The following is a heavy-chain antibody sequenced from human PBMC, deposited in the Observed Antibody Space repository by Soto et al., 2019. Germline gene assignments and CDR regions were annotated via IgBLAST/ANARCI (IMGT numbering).Heavy chain of an antibody. Sequence: PSETLSLTCAVYGGFVSSGNYYWSWIRQPPGKGLEWIGEMSHSGSTYYNPSLKSRVTISVDTSKNQFSLKLSSVTAADTAVYYCKAAAGIFYYYGMDVWGQGTTVTVSS. D-gene: IGHD6-13*01. CDR1: GGFVSSGNYY. J-gene: IGHJ6*02. CDR3: KAAAGIFYYYGMDV. V-gene: IGHV4-39*01. CDR2: MSHSGST.